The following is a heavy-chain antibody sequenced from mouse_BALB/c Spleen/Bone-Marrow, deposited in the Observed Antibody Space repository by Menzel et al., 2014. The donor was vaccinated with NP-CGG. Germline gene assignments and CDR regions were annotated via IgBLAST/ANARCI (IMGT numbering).Heavy chain of an antibody. CDR1: GYAFSSYW. V-gene: IGHV1-80*01. J-gene: IGHJ2*01. CDR3: ARQYGNYFDY. D-gene: IGHD2-10*02. Sequence: QVQLKQSGAELVRPGSSVKISCKASGYAFSSYWMNWVKQRPGQGLEWIGQIYPGDGDTNYNGKFKGKATLTADKFSSTAYMQLGSLTSEDSAVYFCARQYGNYFDYWGQGTTLTVSS. CDR2: IYPGDGDT.